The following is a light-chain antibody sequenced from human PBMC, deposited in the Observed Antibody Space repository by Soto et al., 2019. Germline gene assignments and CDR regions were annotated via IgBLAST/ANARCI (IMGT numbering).Light chain of an antibody. CDR2: EGT. CDR3: CSYAGSSTLV. CDR1: SSDVWSYNL. Sequence: QSVLTQPASVSGSPGQSITISCTGTSSDVWSYNLVSWYQQHPGKAPKLMIYEGTKRPSGVSNRFSGSKSGVTASLTISGLQAEDEADYYCCSYAGSSTLVFGGGTKVTVL. V-gene: IGLV2-23*01. J-gene: IGLJ2*01.